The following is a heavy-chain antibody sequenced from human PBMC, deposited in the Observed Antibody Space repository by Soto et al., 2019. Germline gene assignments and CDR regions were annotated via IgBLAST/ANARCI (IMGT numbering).Heavy chain of an antibody. CDR2: IWYDGSNK. CDR1: GFTFSSYG. J-gene: IGHJ4*02. D-gene: IGHD6-19*01. Sequence: QVQLVESGGGVVQPGRSLRLSCAASGFTFSSYGMHWVRQAPGKGLEWVAVIWYDGSNKYYADSVKGRFTISRDNSKNTLYLQMNSLRAEDMAVYYCARGGAAVALRDYWGQGTLVTVSS. CDR3: ARGGAAVALRDY. V-gene: IGHV3-33*01.